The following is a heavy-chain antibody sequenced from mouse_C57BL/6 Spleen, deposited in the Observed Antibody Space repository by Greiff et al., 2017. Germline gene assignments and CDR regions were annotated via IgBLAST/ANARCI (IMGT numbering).Heavy chain of an antibody. J-gene: IGHJ4*01. Sequence: QVQLQQPGAELVKPGASVKLSCKASGYTFTSYWMHWVKQRPGRGLEWIGRIDPNSGGTKYNEKFKSKATLTVDKPSSTAYMQLISLTSEDSAVYYCARGYSNLYYYSMDCWGQGTSVTVSS. D-gene: IGHD2-5*01. CDR3: ARGYSNLYYYSMDC. CDR2: IDPNSGGT. V-gene: IGHV1-72*01. CDR1: GYTFTSYW.